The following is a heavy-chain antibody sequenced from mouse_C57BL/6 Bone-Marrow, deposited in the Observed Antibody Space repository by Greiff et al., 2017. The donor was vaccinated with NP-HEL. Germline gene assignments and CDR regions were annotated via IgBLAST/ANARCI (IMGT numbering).Heavy chain of an antibody. CDR3: ARQDYGNSYYYAMDY. Sequence: DVKLVESGGGLVKPGGSLKLSCAASGFTFSDYGMHWVRQAPEKGLEWVAYISSGSSTIYYADTVKGRFTISRDNAKNTLFLQMTSLRSEDTAMYYCARQDYGNSYYYAMDYWGQGTSVTVSS. V-gene: IGHV5-17*01. CDR2: ISSGSSTI. CDR1: GFTFSDYG. J-gene: IGHJ4*01. D-gene: IGHD2-1*01.